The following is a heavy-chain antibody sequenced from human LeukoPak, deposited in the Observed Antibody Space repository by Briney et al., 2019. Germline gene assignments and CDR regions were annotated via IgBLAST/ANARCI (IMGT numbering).Heavy chain of an antibody. J-gene: IGHJ4*02. Sequence: PGGSVRLSCAASGFTFDDYCMSWVRQAPGKGLEWILGINWSGGSTGYADYVEGRFTISRDNAKNSLYLQMNSLSAEDTALYYCARGEYNYYDSSAYYYYFDCWGQGTRVTVSS. D-gene: IGHD3-22*01. CDR3: ARGEYNYYDSSAYYYYFDC. CDR2: INWSGGST. CDR1: GFTFDDYC. V-gene: IGHV3-20*04.